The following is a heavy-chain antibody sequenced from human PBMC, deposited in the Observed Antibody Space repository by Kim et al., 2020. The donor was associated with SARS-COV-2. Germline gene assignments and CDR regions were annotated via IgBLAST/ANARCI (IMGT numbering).Heavy chain of an antibody. V-gene: IGHV4-59*01. CDR1: GGSISSYY. CDR3: ARSIAAAGNSYWFDP. D-gene: IGHD6-13*01. Sequence: SETLSLTCTVSGGSISSYYWSWIRQPPGKGLEWIGYIYYSGSTNYNPSLKSRVTISVDTSKNQFSLKLSSVTAADTAVYYCARSIAAAGNSYWFDPWGQGTLVTVSS. CDR2: IYYSGST. J-gene: IGHJ5*02.